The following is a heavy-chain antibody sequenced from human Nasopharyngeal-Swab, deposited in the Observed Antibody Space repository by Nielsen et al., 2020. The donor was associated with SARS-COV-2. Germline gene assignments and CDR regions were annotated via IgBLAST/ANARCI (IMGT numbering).Heavy chain of an antibody. D-gene: IGHD6-13*01. V-gene: IGHV5-51*01. CDR1: GYSFTSYW. J-gene: IGHJ6*03. CDR2: IYPGDSDT. Sequence: GESLKISCKGSGYSFTSYWIGLVRQMPGKGLEWMGIIYPGDSDTRYSPSFQGQVTLSADNSISTAYRQWSGLKASDTAMYYCERLWKEGYYYYYMDVWGKGTTVTVSS. CDR3: ERLWKEGYYYYYMDV.